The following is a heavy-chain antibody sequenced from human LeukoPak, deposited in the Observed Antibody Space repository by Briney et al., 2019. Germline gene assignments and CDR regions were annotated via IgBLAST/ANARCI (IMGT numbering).Heavy chain of an antibody. J-gene: IGHJ4*02. Sequence: GGSLRLSCAASGFTFSSYWMSWVRQAPGKGLEWVANIKQDGSEKYYVDSVKGRFTISRDNAKNSLYLQMNSLRAEDTAVYYCARGARYFDWLSLPDYFDYWGQGTLVTVSS. CDR2: IKQDGSEK. V-gene: IGHV3-7*01. D-gene: IGHD3-9*01. CDR3: ARGARYFDWLSLPDYFDY. CDR1: GFTFSSYW.